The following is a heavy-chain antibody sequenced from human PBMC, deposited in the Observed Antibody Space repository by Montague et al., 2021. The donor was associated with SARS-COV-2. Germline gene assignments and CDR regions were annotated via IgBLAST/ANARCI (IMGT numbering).Heavy chain of an antibody. CDR3: ARRRTYVDVSY. V-gene: IGHV4-59*08. CDR1: GGSISGYY. D-gene: IGHD5-12*01. Sequence: SETLSLTCTASGGSISGYYWSWIRQPPGKGLEWIGYTPDNGSTKXNPSLRSRLTMSVDTSKSQFSLKLNSVTAADTALYYCARRRTYVDVSYWGQGTPVTVSS. CDR2: TPDNGST. J-gene: IGHJ4*02.